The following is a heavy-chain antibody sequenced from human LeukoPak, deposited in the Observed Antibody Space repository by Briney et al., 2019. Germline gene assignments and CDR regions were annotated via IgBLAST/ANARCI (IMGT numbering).Heavy chain of an antibody. Sequence: SVKVSCKASGGTFSSYAISWVRQAPGQGLEWMGGIIPIFGTANYAQKFQGRVTITADESTSTAYIELSSLRSEDTAVYYCATSALGVGDYYYYGMDVWGQGTTVTVSS. J-gene: IGHJ6*02. D-gene: IGHD3-16*01. V-gene: IGHV1-69*01. CDR2: IIPIFGTA. CDR1: GGTFSSYA. CDR3: ATSALGVGDYYYYGMDV.